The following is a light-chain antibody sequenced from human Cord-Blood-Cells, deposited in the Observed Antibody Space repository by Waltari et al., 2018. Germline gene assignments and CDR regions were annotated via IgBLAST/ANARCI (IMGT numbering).Light chain of an antibody. J-gene: IGLJ3*02. V-gene: IGLV2-23*01. CDR1: SSDVGSYNL. Sequence: QSALTQPASVSGSPGQPITISCTGTSSDVGSYNLVSWYQQPQGKPPKRMIYEGSKRPSVFASRCSGSKAGNTASLTISGLQAEDGADDYCCSYAGSSTWVFGGGTKLTVL. CDR3: CSYAGSSTWV. CDR2: EGS.